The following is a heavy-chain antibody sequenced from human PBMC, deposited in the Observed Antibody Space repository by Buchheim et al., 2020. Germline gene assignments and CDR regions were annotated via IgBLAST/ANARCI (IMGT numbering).Heavy chain of an antibody. Sequence: QVQLVQSGAEVKKPGASVKVSCKASGHTFTTYDINWVRQATGQGLEWMGWMNPNNGNTHYAQRFQGRVTMTRNTSISTAYMELSSLTSDDTAVYYCARVNDWDLFENWGQGTL. CDR1: GHTFTTYD. CDR3: ARVNDWDLFEN. CDR2: MNPNNGNT. D-gene: IGHD3-9*01. V-gene: IGHV1-8*01. J-gene: IGHJ4*02.